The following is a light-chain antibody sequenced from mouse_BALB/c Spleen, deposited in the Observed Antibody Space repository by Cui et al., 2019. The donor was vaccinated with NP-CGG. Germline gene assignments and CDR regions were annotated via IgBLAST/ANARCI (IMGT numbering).Light chain of an antibody. CDR1: TGAVTTSNY. V-gene: IGLV1*01. J-gene: IGLJ1*01. CDR3: ALWYSNHWV. Sequence: QAVVTQESALTTSPGETVTLTCRSSTGAVTTSNYANWVQEKPDHLFTGLIGGTNNRAPGVPARFSGSLIGDKAALNITVAQTEDEAIYFCALWYSNHWVFGGGTKLTVL. CDR2: GTN.